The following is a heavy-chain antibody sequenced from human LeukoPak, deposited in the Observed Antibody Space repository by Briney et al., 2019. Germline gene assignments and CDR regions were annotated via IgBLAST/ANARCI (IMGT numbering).Heavy chain of an antibody. V-gene: IGHV3-73*01. CDR1: GFTFSGTA. D-gene: IGHD5-18*01. Sequence: PGGSMRLSCAASGFTFSGTAMHWVRQASGKGLEWVGRIRSKANSYATAYAASVKGRFTISRDDSKNTAYLQMNSLRAEDTAVYYCAREGTAMVSFDYWGQGTLVTVSS. CDR3: AREGTAMVSFDY. J-gene: IGHJ4*02. CDR2: IRSKANSYAT.